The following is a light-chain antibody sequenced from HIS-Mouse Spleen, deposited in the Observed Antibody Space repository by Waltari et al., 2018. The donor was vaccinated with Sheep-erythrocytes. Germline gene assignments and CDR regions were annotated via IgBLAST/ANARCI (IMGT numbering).Light chain of an antibody. J-gene: IGLJ3*02. CDR1: SSDVGRYNL. CDR2: EGS. V-gene: IGLV2-23*01. Sequence: QSALTQPASVSGSPGQSIPISCTATSSDVGRYNLVSWYQQHPGKAPKLMIYEGSKRPSGVSNRFSGSKSGNTASLTISGLQAEDEADYYCCSYAGSSTWVFGGGTKLTVL. CDR3: CSYAGSSTWV.